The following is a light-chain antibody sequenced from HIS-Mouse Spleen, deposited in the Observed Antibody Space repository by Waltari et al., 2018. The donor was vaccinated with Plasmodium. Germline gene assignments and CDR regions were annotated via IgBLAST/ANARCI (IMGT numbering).Light chain of an antibody. Sequence: SYELTQPTSVSVSPGQTATITCPGDKLADQYVCCYQQKPGQSPVLVIYQDSKRPSGIPEGFAGSNSGNTATLTISGTQAMDEADYYCQAWDSSTWVFGGGTKLTVL. CDR3: QAWDSSTWV. CDR2: QDS. J-gene: IGLJ3*02. V-gene: IGLV3-1*01. CDR1: KLADQY.